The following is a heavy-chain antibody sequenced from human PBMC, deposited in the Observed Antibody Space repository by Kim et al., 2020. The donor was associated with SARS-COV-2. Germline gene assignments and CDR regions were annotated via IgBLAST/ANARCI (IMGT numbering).Heavy chain of an antibody. CDR1: GFTFSNYA. J-gene: IGHJ4*02. Sequence: GGSLRLSCAASGFTFSNYAMSWVRQAPGKGLEWVSSISDSGSGTYYADSVKGRFTISRDNSKKTLHLQMNGLRAEDTAIYYCANRNYIVGVPDAILAFDHWGQGTLVTVSS. CDR3: ANRNYIVGVPDAILAFDH. V-gene: IGHV3-23*01. CDR2: ISDSGSGT. D-gene: IGHD2-2*01.